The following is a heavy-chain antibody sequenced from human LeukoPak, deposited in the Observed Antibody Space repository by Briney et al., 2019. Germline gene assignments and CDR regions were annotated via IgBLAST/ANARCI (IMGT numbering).Heavy chain of an antibody. V-gene: IGHV3-21*05. J-gene: IGHJ2*01. D-gene: IGHD3-9*01. CDR2: ISSGGDYI. CDR3: ARGYFDWLLSSSYWYFDL. CDR1: GFNCSSYW. Sequence: GGSLRLSCSASGFNCSSYWMSWVRQAPGKGLEWISYISSGGDYIYYADSVKGRFTISRDNAKNSLYLQMNSLRAEDTAVYYCARGYFDWLLSSSYWYFDLWGRGSLVTVSS.